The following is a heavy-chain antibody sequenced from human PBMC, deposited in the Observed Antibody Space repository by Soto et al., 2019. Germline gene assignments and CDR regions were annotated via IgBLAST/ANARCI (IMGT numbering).Heavy chain of an antibody. J-gene: IGHJ4*02. CDR3: ARNSVSTPPDY. D-gene: IGHD4-4*01. CDR1: GCSLSTSGMC. V-gene: IGHV2-70*01. CDR2: IDWDDYK. Sequence: SGPTLVNPTRTLTLTCTFSGCSLSTSGMCVSWIRQPPGKALEWLAHIDWDDYKYYSTSLKARLTISKDTSKNQVVLTLTNMDPVDTATYYCARNSVSTPPDYWGQGTLVTVSS.